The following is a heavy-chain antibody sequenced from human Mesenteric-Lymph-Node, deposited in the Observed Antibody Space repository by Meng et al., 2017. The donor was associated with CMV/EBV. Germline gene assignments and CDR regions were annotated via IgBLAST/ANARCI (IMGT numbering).Heavy chain of an antibody. CDR1: GFTFGDYA. CDR2: IRSKAYGGTT. CDR3: TRRSGYCSSTSCYTRTDAFDI. D-gene: IGHD2-2*02. Sequence: GGSLRLSCTASGFTFGDYAMSWVRQAPGKGLEWVGFIRSKAYGGTTEYAASVKGRFTISRDDSKSIAYLQMNSLKTEDTAVYYCTRRSGYCSSTSCYTRTDAFDIWGQGTMVTVSS. V-gene: IGHV3-49*04. J-gene: IGHJ3*02.